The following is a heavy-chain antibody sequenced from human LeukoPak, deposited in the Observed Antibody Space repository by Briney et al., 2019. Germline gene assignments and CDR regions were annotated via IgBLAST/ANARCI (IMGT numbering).Heavy chain of an antibody. CDR1: GLTVYTND. V-gene: IGHV3-53*01. J-gene: IGHJ3*01. Sequence: PGGSLRLSCAASGLTVYTNDMSWVRQAPGKRVEWVSILYSGGRTYYGDSVKGRFTISRDHSRNTLYLQMNSLRAEDTAMYYCTKSGPPDPYWGQGTMVTVSS. CDR3: TKSGPPDPY. D-gene: IGHD1-14*01. CDR2: LYSGGRT.